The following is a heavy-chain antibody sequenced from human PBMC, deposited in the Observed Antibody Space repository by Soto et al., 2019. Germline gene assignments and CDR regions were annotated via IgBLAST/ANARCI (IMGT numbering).Heavy chain of an antibody. CDR3: AKFGMATTKRSPPYYIDY. J-gene: IGHJ4*02. CDR2: ISGSGGGT. D-gene: IGHD1-1*01. V-gene: IGHV3-23*01. CDR1: GFTFSSYA. Sequence: GGSLRLSCAASGFTFSSYAMIWCRHSPVKGLEWVSSISGSGGGTYYADSVKGRFTFSRDNSKNTLYLQMNSLRAEDTAVYYCAKFGMATTKRSPPYYIDYWGQGALVTVSS.